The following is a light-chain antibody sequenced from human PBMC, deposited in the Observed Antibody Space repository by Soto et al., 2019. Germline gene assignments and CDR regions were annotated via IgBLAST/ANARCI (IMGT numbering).Light chain of an antibody. J-gene: IGLJ1*01. CDR3: CSYTSSSTYV. CDR2: DVS. V-gene: IGLV2-14*03. CDR1: SSDVGAYNY. Sequence: QSALTQPASVSGSPGQSITISCTGTSSDVGAYNYVSWYQQHPGKAPKLMIYDVSNRPSGVANRFSGSKSGNTASLSISGLPAEDEAEYYCCSYTSSSTYVFGTGTKLTVL.